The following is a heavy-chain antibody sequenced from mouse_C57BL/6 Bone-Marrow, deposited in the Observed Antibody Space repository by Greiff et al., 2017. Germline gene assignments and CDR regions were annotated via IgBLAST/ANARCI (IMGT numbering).Heavy chain of an antibody. J-gene: IGHJ3*01. D-gene: IGHD4-1*01. V-gene: IGHV1-42*01. Sequence: VQLQQSGPELVKPGASVKISCKASGYSFTGYYMNWVKQSPEKSLEWIGEINPSTGGTTYNQKFKAKATLTVDKSSSTAYMQLKSLTSEDSAVXYCARSHWPFAYWGQGTLVTVSA. CDR3: ARSHWPFAY. CDR1: GYSFTGYY. CDR2: INPSTGGT.